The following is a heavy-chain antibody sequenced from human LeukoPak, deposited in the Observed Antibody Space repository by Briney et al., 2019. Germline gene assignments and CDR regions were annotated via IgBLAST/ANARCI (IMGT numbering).Heavy chain of an antibody. CDR1: GGPISSYY. D-gene: IGHD3-10*01. CDR2: IYYTGST. CDR3: ARSDYSGSGTYTEFDAFDI. J-gene: IGHJ3*02. Sequence: PSETLSLTCTVSGGPISSYYWSWIRQPPGKGLEWIGYIYYTGSTSYNPSLKSRVTISMDTSKNQFSLKLSSVTAADSAVYYCARSDYSGSGTYTEFDAFDIWGQGPMVTVSS. V-gene: IGHV4-59*01.